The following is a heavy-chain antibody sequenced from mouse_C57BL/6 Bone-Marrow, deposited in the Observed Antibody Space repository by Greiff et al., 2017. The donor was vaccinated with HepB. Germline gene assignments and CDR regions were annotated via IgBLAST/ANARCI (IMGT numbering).Heavy chain of an antibody. V-gene: IGHV5-6*02. CDR3: ARRGY. Sequence: EVKLMESGGDLVKPGGSLKLSCAASGFTFSSYGMSWVRQTPDKRLEWVATISSGGSYTYYPDSVKGRFTISRDNAKNTLYLPRSSLKAEDTAMYYCARRGYWGQGTSVTVSS. CDR2: ISSGGSYT. J-gene: IGHJ4*01. CDR1: GFTFSSYG.